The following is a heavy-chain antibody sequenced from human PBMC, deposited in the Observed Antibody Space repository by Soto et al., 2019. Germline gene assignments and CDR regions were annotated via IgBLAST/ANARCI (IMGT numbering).Heavy chain of an antibody. J-gene: IGHJ4*02. CDR2: IYYSGST. CDR3: ARDLPSRGVIWVGSRTFDY. V-gene: IGHV4-61*01. CDR1: GGSVSSGSYY. Sequence: QVQLQESGPGLVKPSETLSLTCTVSGGSVSSGSYYWSWIRQPPGKGLEWIGYIYYSGSTNYNPSIQSRVNLSVDTSTNQFSLTLTSVGAADTAVYYCARDLPSRGVIWVGSRTFDYGGQGTLVTVSS. D-gene: IGHD3-10*01.